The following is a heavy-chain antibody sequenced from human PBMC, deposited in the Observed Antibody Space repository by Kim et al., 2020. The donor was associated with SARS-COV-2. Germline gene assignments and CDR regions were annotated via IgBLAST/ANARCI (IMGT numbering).Heavy chain of an antibody. CDR2: IYYSGST. Sequence: SETLSLTCTVSGGSISSSSYYWGWIRQPPGKGLEGIGSIYYSGSTYYNPSLKSRVTISVDTSKNQFSLKLSSVTAADTAVYYGARSFLWFGELLPPSWVSFYFDYWGQGTLVTVSS. CDR3: ARSFLWFGELLPPSWVSFYFDY. V-gene: IGHV4-39*01. CDR1: GGSISSSSYY. J-gene: IGHJ4*02. D-gene: IGHD3-10*01.